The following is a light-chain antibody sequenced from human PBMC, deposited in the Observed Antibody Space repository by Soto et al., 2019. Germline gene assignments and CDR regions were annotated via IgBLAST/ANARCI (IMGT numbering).Light chain of an antibody. CDR3: QSYGSSLSVV. CDR1: CSNIGAGHD. CDR2: RNT. V-gene: IGLV1-40*01. J-gene: IGLJ2*01. Sequence: QSVLTQPPSVSGAPGQRVTISCTGSCSNIGAGHDVHWYQQLPGTAPKLLIYRNTYRPSGVPDRFSGSKSGTSASLAITGLQAEDEADYYCQSYGSSLSVVFGGGTKLTVL.